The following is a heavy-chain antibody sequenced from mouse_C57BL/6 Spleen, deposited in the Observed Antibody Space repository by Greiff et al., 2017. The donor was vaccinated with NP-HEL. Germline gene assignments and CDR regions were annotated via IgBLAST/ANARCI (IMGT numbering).Heavy chain of an antibody. J-gene: IGHJ4*01. V-gene: IGHV2-2*01. Sequence: QVQLKQSGPGLVQPSQSLSITCTVSGFSLTSYGVHWVRQSPGKGLEWLGVIWSGGSTDYNAAFISRLSICKDNSKSQVFFKMNSLQADDTAIYYCARKGGNYTGGAMDYWGQGTSVTVSS. CDR1: GFSLTSYG. CDR3: ARKGGNYTGGAMDY. CDR2: IWSGGST. D-gene: IGHD2-1*01.